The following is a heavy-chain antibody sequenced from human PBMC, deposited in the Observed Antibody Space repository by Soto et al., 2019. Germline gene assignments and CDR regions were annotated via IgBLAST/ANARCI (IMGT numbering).Heavy chain of an antibody. V-gene: IGHV1-2*02. CDR2: MSTSSGGT. D-gene: IGHD3-10*01. CDR1: GYTFTANY. Sequence: QVQLVQSGAEVKDPGASVKVSCRPSGYTFTANYIHWVRQAPGQGLEWMGWMSTSSGGTRFAEKFQGRVTLTRDTSISTAYMELTTLTLDYTAVYYCARGFGSSWFDYWGQGTLVAVSS. J-gene: IGHJ4*02. CDR3: ARGFGSSWFDY.